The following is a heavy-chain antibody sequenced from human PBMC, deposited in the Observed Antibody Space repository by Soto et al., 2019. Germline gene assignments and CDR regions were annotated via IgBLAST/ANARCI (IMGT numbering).Heavy chain of an antibody. D-gene: IGHD2-21*01. J-gene: IGHJ6*02. CDR1: GGSISSHS. V-gene: IGHV4-59*08. Sequence: PSETLSLTCTVSGGSISSHSWSWIRQPPGEGQEWIGHVYYSGSANYNPSLKSRVTISVDTFKNQFSLRLTSVTAADTAVYYCAICGVFSSAQECYELYFWAQGTTVTVSS. CDR2: VYYSGSA. CDR3: AICGVFSSAQECYELYF.